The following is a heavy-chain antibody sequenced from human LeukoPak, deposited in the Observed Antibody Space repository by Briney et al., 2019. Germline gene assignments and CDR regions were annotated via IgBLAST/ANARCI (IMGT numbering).Heavy chain of an antibody. CDR2: INHSGST. D-gene: IGHD2/OR15-2a*01. V-gene: IGHV4-34*01. J-gene: IGHJ4*02. CDR3: AGHHPRNTVDF. Sequence: SETLSLTCAVYGGSFSGYYWSWIRQPPGKGLEWIGEINHSGSTDYNPSLKSRVTISVDTSKNQFSLKLSSVTAADTAVYYCAGHHPRNTVDFWGQGTLVTVSS. CDR1: GGSFSGYY.